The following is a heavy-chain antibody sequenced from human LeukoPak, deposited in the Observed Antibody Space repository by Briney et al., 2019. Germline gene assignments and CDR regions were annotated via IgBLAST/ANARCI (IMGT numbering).Heavy chain of an antibody. V-gene: IGHV1-46*03. Sequence: AASVKVSCKASGYTFTSYYMHWVRQAPGQGLEWMGIINPSGGSTSYAQKFQGRVTMTRDTSTSTVYMELSSLRSEDTAVYYCISIAAAGGGIDYWGQGTLVTVSS. CDR2: INPSGGST. CDR1: GYTFTSYY. J-gene: IGHJ4*02. CDR3: ISIAAAGGGIDY. D-gene: IGHD6-13*01.